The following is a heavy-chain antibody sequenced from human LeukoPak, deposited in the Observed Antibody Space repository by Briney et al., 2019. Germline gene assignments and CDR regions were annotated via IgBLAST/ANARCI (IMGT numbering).Heavy chain of an antibody. CDR1: GLTFSSYS. D-gene: IGHD3-22*01. CDR2: ISSSSSTI. V-gene: IGHV3-48*01. Sequence: PGGSLRLSCAASGLTFSSYSMNWVRQAPGKGLEWVSYISSSSSTIYYADSVKGRFTISRDNAKNSLYLQMNSLRAEDTAVYYCARDADYYDSSGYYDYWGQGTLVTVSS. J-gene: IGHJ4*02. CDR3: ARDADYYDSSGYYDY.